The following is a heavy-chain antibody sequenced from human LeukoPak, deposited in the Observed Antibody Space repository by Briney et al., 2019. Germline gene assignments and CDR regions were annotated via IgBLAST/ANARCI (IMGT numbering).Heavy chain of an antibody. D-gene: IGHD4-17*01. J-gene: IGHJ4*02. V-gene: IGHV5-51*01. CDR3: ARQDHDYGDYGGFFY. CDR1: GSRFTSYW. CDR2: IYPGDSDT. Sequence: GASLKISCKGSGSRFTSYWIGWVRPMPGKGLEWMGIIYPGDSDTRYSPSFQGQVTISADKSISTAYLQWSSLKASDTAMYYCARQDHDYGDYGGFFYWGQGTLVTVSS.